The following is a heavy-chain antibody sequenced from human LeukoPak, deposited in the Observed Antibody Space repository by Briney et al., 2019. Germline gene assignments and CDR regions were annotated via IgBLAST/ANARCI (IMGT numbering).Heavy chain of an antibody. CDR1: GFTFSNYG. V-gene: IGHV3-30*18. D-gene: IGHD6-19*01. CDR2: ISSDGSNK. Sequence: GRSLRLSCAASGFTFSNYGMYWVRQAPGKGLEWVAVISSDGSNKYYADSVKGRFTISRDNSKDTLYAQMNSLRAEDTAVYYCAKDPIAVAGNNYYRMDVWGQGTTVTVSS. J-gene: IGHJ6*02. CDR3: AKDPIAVAGNNYYRMDV.